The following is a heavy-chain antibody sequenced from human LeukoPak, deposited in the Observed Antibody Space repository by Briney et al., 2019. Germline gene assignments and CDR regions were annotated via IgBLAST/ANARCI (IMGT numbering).Heavy chain of an antibody. D-gene: IGHD4-17*01. V-gene: IGHV3-7*01. CDR1: GFTFSSYW. CDR3: ARVAVTLLWYFDL. CDR2: IKQDGSEK. J-gene: IGHJ2*01. Sequence: AGGSLRLSCAASGFTFSSYWMSWVRQAPGKGLEWVANIKQDGSEKYYVDSVKGRFTISRDNAKNSLYLQMNSLRAEDTAVYYCARVAVTLLWYFDLWGRGTLVTVSS.